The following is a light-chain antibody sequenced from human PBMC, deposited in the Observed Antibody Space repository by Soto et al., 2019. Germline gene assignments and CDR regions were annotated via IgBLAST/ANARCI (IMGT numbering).Light chain of an antibody. CDR3: AAWDDSLNGDV. CDR1: SSNIGRNT. Sequence: QSVLTQPPSASGTPGQRVTISCSGSSSNIGRNTVNWYQQFPGTAPKLLIYSNDQWPSGVPDRFLGSKSGTSASLAISGLQSEDEADYYCAAWDDSLNGDVFGTGTKLTVL. J-gene: IGLJ1*01. V-gene: IGLV1-44*01. CDR2: SND.